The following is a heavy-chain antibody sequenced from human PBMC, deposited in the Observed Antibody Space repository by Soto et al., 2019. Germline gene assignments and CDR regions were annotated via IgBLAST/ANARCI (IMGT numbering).Heavy chain of an antibody. D-gene: IGHD3-10*02. CDR2: ISAYNGNT. CDR1: CYTFTSYG. J-gene: IGHJ6*02. Sequence: RXSVKVSFRASCYTFTSYGISWVRQAPGQGLEWMGWISAYNGNTNYAQKLQGRVTMTTDTSTSTAYMELRSLRSDDTAVYYCARGLGSGSYYNVYYYYGMDVWGQGTTVTVSS. V-gene: IGHV1-18*04. CDR3: ARGLGSGSYYNVYYYYGMDV.